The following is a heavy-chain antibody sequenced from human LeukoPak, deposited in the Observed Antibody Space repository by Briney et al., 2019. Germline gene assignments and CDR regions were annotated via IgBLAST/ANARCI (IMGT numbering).Heavy chain of an antibody. V-gene: IGHV3-20*04. J-gene: IGHJ3*02. CDR2: INWNGGST. D-gene: IGHD6-19*01. CDR1: GFTFDDYG. CDR3: ARDKYSSGWYDAFDI. Sequence: TGGSLRLSCAASGFTFDDYGMSWVRQAPGKGLEWVSGINWNGGSTGYADSVKGRFTISRDNAKNSLYLQMNSLRAEDTALYYCARDKYSSGWYDAFDIWGQGTMVTVSS.